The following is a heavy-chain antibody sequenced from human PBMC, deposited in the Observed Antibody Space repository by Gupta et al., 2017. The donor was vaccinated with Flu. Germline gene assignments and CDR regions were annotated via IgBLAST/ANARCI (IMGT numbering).Heavy chain of an antibody. CDR1: GYTVTGFD. V-gene: IGHV1-2*02. CDR3: ASQGHYYDSSGYRWYFDL. CDR2: INPNDGGT. J-gene: IGHJ2*01. Sequence: VQLVQSGVEGTKPGPAVQVAGTSSGYTVTGFDMHRVRQAPGQGLEWMGWINPNDGGTKYAQKFPGKVTMTKDTSISTAYMELSRLRSDDTAVYYCASQGHYYDSSGYRWYFDLWGRGTLVTVSS. D-gene: IGHD3-22*01.